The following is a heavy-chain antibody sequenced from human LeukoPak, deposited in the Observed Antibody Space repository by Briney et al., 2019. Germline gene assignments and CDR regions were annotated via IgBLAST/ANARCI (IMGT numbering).Heavy chain of an antibody. CDR1: GYTFTGYY. Sequence: ASVKVSCKASGYTFTGYYMHWVRQAPGQGLEWMGWINPNSGGTNYAQKFQGRVTMTRDTSISTAYMELSSLRSEDTAMYYCASYSSSSLYYYYGMDVWGQGTTVTVSS. CDR2: INPNSGGT. CDR3: ASYSSSSLYYYYGMDV. V-gene: IGHV1-2*02. D-gene: IGHD6-6*01. J-gene: IGHJ6*02.